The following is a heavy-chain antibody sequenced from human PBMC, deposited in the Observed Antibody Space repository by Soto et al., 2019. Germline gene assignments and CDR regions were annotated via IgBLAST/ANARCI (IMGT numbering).Heavy chain of an antibody. Sequence: SETLSLTCTVSGGSISSGGYYWSWIRQHPGKGLEWIGYIYYSGSTYYNPSLKSRVTISVDTSKNQFSLKLSSVTAADTAVYYCARGRAGIAAAGISAPAYYYYGMDVWGQGTTVTVSS. CDR2: IYYSGST. J-gene: IGHJ6*02. V-gene: IGHV4-61*08. CDR3: ARGRAGIAAAGISAPAYYYYGMDV. CDR1: GGSISSGGYY. D-gene: IGHD6-13*01.